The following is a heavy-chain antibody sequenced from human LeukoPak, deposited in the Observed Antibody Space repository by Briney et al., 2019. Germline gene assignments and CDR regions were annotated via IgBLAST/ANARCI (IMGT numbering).Heavy chain of an antibody. Sequence: ASVKVSCKASAGTVSNSAISCVRQAPGQGLEWIGRIIPILGIANYAQKFQGRVTITADKSTSTAYMELSSLRSEDTAVYYCARDHGHSYGLNYYYYYGMDVWGQGTTVTVSS. J-gene: IGHJ6*02. V-gene: IGHV1-69*04. CDR3: ARDHGHSYGLNYYYYYGMDV. CDR1: AGTVSNSA. D-gene: IGHD5-18*01. CDR2: IIPILGIA.